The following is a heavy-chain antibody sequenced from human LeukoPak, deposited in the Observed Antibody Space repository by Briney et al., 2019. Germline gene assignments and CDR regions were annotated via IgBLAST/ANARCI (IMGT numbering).Heavy chain of an antibody. CDR3: ARVNRGYCSGGSCYSGELFFDY. Sequence: SETLSLTCTVSGGSISSYYWGWIRQPPGKGLEWIGSIYYSGSTYYNPSLKSRVTISVDTSKNQFSLKLSSVTAADTAVYYCARVNRGYCSGGSCYSGELFFDYWGQGTLVTVSS. V-gene: IGHV4-39*07. J-gene: IGHJ4*02. D-gene: IGHD2-15*01. CDR1: GGSISSYY. CDR2: IYYSGST.